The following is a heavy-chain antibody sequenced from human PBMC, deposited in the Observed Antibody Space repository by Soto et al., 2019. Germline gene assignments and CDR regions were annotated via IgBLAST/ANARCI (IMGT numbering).Heavy chain of an antibody. J-gene: IGHJ4*02. CDR2: ISYDGSNK. D-gene: IGHD3-22*01. Sequence: VGSLRLSCAASGFTFSSYGMHWVRQAPGKGLEWVAVISYDGSNKYYADSVKGRFTISRDNSKNTLYLQMNSLRAEDTAVYYCAKDSHYYDSSGYPDFDYWGPGTLVTVSS. CDR1: GFTFSSYG. V-gene: IGHV3-30*18. CDR3: AKDSHYYDSSGYPDFDY.